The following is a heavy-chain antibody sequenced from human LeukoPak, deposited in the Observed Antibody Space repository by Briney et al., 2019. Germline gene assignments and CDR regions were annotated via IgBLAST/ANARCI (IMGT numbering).Heavy chain of an antibody. Sequence: GGSLRLSCAASGFTFSSYAMHWVRQAPGKGLEWVAAILYDGGNKYYADSVEGRFTISRDNSKNTLYLQMNSLRAEETTVYYCAREGPHAFDIWGQGTMVTVSS. CDR3: AREGPHAFDI. V-gene: IGHV3-30-3*01. CDR1: GFTFSSYA. CDR2: ILYDGGNK. J-gene: IGHJ3*02.